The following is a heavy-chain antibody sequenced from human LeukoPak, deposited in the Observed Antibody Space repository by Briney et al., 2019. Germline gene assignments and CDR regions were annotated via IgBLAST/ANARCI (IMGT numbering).Heavy chain of an antibody. CDR2: INHSGST. Sequence: SETLSLTCAVYGGSFSGYYWSWIRQPPGKGLEWIGEINHSGSTNYNPSLKSRVTMSVDTSKNQFSLKLSSVTAADTTVYYCARDMKQWLVPYDAFDIWGQGTMVTVSS. J-gene: IGHJ3*02. CDR1: GGSFSGYY. CDR3: ARDMKQWLVPYDAFDI. D-gene: IGHD6-19*01. V-gene: IGHV4-34*01.